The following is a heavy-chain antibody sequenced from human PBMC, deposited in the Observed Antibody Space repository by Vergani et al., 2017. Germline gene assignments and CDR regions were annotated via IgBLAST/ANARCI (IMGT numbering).Heavy chain of an antibody. J-gene: IGHJ4*02. CDR3: ARVPGYSSGWYEPFDY. D-gene: IGHD6-19*01. CDR1: GGSFSGYY. CDR2: INHSGST. V-gene: IGHV4-34*01. Sequence: QVQLQQWGAGLLKPSETLSLTCAVYGGSFSGYYWSWIRQPPGKGLEWSGEINHSGSTNYNPSLKSRVTISVDTSKNQFSLKLSSVTAADTAVYYCARVPGYSSGWYEPFDYWGQGTLVTVSS.